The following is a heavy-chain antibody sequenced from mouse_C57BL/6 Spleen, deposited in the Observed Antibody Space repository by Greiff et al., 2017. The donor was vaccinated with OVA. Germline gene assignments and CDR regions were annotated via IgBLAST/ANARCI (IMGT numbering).Heavy chain of an antibody. CDR1: GYTFTSYW. J-gene: IGHJ3*01. CDR2: IHPNSGST. Sequence: QVQLQQSGAELVKPGASVKLSCKASGYTFTSYWMHWVKQRPGQGLEWIGMIHPNSGSTNYNEKFKSKATLTVDKSSSTAYMQLSSLTSEDSAVYYWAREGMVTTPSWFAYWGQGTLVTVSA. V-gene: IGHV1-64*01. D-gene: IGHD2-2*01. CDR3: AREGMVTTPSWFAY.